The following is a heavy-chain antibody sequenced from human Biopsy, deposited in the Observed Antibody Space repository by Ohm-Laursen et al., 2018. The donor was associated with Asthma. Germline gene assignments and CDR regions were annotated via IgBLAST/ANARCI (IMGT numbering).Heavy chain of an antibody. Sequence: ASVKVSCKASGYPFIGYPIHWMRQAPGQGLEWMGRINPNSGATNYAQKFQGRVTMTRDTSISTAYMDLRSLRSEDTAMYYCARTYYDFLTGQVNDAFALWGQGTMVTVSS. CDR1: GYPFIGYP. CDR2: INPNSGAT. CDR3: ARTYYDFLTGQVNDAFAL. J-gene: IGHJ3*01. V-gene: IGHV1-2*06. D-gene: IGHD3-9*01.